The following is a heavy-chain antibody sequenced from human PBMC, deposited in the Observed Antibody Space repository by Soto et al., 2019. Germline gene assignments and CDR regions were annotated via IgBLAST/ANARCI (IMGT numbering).Heavy chain of an antibody. D-gene: IGHD4-17*01. Sequence: SGPTLVNPTQTLTLTCTFSGFSLSTSGMCVSRIRQPPGKALEWLALIDWDDDKYYSTSLKTRLTISKDTSKNQVVLTMTNMDPVDTATYYCARIRRVYYGDYGYYYYGMDVWGQGTTVTVSS. CDR2: IDWDDDK. CDR1: GFSLSTSGMC. CDR3: ARIRRVYYGDYGYYYYGMDV. V-gene: IGHV2-70*01. J-gene: IGHJ6*02.